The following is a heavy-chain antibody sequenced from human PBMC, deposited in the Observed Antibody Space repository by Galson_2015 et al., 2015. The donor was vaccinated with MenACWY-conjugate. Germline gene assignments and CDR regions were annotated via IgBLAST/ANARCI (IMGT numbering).Heavy chain of an antibody. V-gene: IGHV3-23*01. Sequence: SLRLSCAASGFIFPKFAMTWVRQAPGKGLEWVSALSGSGGVTYYADSVKGRFAISGDNSRNTLYLQMNSLRVEDTAVYYCAKGHVYDSSGSDSDYFEYWGLGTLVSVSS. D-gene: IGHD3-22*01. CDR3: AKGHVYDSSGSDSDYFEY. CDR1: GFIFPKFA. CDR2: LSGSGGVT. J-gene: IGHJ4*02.